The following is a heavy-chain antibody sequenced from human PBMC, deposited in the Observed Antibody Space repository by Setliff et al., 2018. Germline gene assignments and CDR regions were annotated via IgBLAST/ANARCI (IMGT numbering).Heavy chain of an antibody. D-gene: IGHD3-3*01. J-gene: IGHJ5*02. CDR1: GFSFSDYA. V-gene: IGHV3-23*01. CDR3: AKESPIVAGGARRWFDP. CDR2: GSTGKT. Sequence: TGGSLRLSCAASGFSFSDYAMSWVRQAPRKGLEWVSGGSTGKTDYADSVKGRFTMSRDSSTNTLYLQMNSLRGEDTAVYFCAKESPIVAGGARRWFDPWGQGTLVTVSS.